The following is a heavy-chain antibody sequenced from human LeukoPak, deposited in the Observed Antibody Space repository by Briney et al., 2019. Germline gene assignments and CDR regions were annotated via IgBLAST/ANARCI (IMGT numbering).Heavy chain of an antibody. J-gene: IGHJ3*02. V-gene: IGHV4-34*01. CDR1: GGSFSGYY. CDR2: INHGGST. Sequence: PSETLSLTCAVYGGSFSGYYWSWIRQPPGKGLEWIGEINHGGSTNYNPSLKSRVTISVDTSKNQFSLKLSSVTAADTAVYYCARTLGDRAFDIWGQGTMVTVSS. D-gene: IGHD3-16*01. CDR3: ARTLGDRAFDI.